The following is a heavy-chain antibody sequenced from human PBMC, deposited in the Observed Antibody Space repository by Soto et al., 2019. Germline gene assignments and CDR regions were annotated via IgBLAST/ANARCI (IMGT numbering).Heavy chain of an antibody. V-gene: IGHV5-51*01. J-gene: IGHJ3*02. Sequence: GESLKISCKGSGYSFTSYWIGWVRQMPGKGLEWMGIIYPGDSDTRYSPSFQGQVTISADKSISTAYLPWSSLKASDTAMYYCAKRRAQLTDAFETLGQGTMVHVSS. CDR3: AKRRAQLTDAFET. CDR2: IYPGDSDT. CDR1: GYSFTSYW. D-gene: IGHD2-2*01.